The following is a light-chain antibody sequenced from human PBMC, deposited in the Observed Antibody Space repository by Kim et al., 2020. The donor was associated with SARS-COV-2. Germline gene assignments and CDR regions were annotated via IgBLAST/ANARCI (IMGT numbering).Light chain of an antibody. Sequence: AVGPTAIITCQRDSLRSYYATWYQQKPAQAPTLVIYGNNNRPSGIPARFSGASSANTASLTITGTQAGDEADYYCNSRDSNDNVVFGGGTQLTVL. CDR1: SLRSYY. CDR3: NSRDSNDNVV. J-gene: IGLJ2*01. CDR2: GNN. V-gene: IGLV3-19*01.